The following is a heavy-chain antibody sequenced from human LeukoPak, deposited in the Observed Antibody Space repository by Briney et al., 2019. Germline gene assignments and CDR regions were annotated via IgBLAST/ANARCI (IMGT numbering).Heavy chain of an antibody. Sequence: SQTLSLTCTVSGGSISSGDYYWSWIRQPPGKGLEWIGYIYYSGSTYYNPSLKSRVTISVDTSKNQFSLKLSSVTAADTAVYYCAREDSIAAAAYYWGQGTLVTVS. CDR1: GGSISSGDYY. D-gene: IGHD6-13*01. V-gene: IGHV4-30-4*08. CDR3: AREDSIAAAAYY. CDR2: IYYSGST. J-gene: IGHJ4*02.